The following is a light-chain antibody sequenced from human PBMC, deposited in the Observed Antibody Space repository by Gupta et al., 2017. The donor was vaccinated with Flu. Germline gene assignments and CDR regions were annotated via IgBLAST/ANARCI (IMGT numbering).Light chain of an antibody. Sequence: QSSMTQPRSVSGSPRQSVTISCTGTSSDVGRYNYVSWQQQDPGKAPKVIIYDVTKRPSAVPDRFSGSKSGNTAAVTISGRQGEEEADYYCCADAGRDTWVVGGGTMRTVL. CDR2: DVT. V-gene: IGLV2-11*01. CDR3: CADAGRDTWV. CDR1: SSDVGRYNY. J-gene: IGLJ2*01.